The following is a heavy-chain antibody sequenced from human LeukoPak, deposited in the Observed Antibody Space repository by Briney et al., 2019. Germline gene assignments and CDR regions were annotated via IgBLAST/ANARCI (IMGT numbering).Heavy chain of an antibody. CDR1: GFTFDDYA. CDR2: ISWNSGSI. CDR3: AKDISMGVVGCFDY. J-gene: IGHJ4*02. Sequence: PGRSLRLSCAASGFTFDDYAMHWVRQAPGKGLEWVSGISWNSGSIGYADSVKGRFTISRDNAKDSLYLQMNSLRAEDMALYYCAKDISMGVVGCFDYWGQGTLVTVSS. V-gene: IGHV3-9*03. D-gene: IGHD1-26*01.